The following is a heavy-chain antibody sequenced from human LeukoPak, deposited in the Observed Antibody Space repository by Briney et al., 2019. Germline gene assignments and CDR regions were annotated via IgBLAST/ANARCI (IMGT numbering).Heavy chain of an antibody. J-gene: IGHJ5*02. CDR1: GGTFSSYA. D-gene: IGHD5-18*01. V-gene: IGHV1-69*13. CDR2: IIPIFGTA. CDR3: ARELGYGRNWFDP. Sequence: SVKVSYKASGGTFSSYAISWVRQAPGQGLEWMGGIIPIFGTANYAQKFQGRVTITADESTSTAYMELSSLRSEDTVVYYCARELGYGRNWFDPWGQGTLVTVSS.